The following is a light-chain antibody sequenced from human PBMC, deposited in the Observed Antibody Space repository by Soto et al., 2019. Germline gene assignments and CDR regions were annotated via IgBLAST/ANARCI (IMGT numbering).Light chain of an antibody. CDR3: QHYNSYSEA. CDR2: AAS. V-gene: IGKV1-17*01. CDR1: QSISNH. Sequence: DIQMTQSPSSLSASVEDRFIITCRASQSISNHLNWYQQKPGKAPKLLIFAASSLQSGVPSRFSGSGSGTEFTLTISSLQPDDFATYYCQHYNSYSEAFGQGTKVDIK. J-gene: IGKJ1*01.